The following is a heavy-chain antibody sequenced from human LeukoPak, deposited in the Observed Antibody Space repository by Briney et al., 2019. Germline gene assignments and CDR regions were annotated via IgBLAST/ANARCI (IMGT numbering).Heavy chain of an antibody. CDR2: ISSSGSTI. J-gene: IGHJ6*03. Sequence: RTGGSLRLSCAASGFTFSSYEMNWVRQAPGKGLEWVSYISSSGSTIYYADSVKGRFTISRDNAKNSLYLQMNSLRAEDTALYYCARGPTTPIYYYMDVWGKGTTVTVSS. CDR1: GFTFSSYE. CDR3: ARGPTTPIYYYMDV. V-gene: IGHV3-48*03. D-gene: IGHD4-17*01.